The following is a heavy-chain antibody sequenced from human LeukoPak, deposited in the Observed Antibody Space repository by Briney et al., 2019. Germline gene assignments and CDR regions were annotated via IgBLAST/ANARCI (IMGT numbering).Heavy chain of an antibody. D-gene: IGHD2-2*01. CDR3: ASGIVVVPAAYYYYYYYMDV. Sequence: SVKVSCKASGATFSSYTISWVRQAPGQGLEWMGRTIPILGIANYAQKFQGRVTITADKSTSTAYMELSSLRSEDTAVYYCASGIVVVPAAYYYYYYYMDVWGKGTTVTVSS. CDR2: TIPILGIA. V-gene: IGHV1-69*02. CDR1: GATFSSYT. J-gene: IGHJ6*03.